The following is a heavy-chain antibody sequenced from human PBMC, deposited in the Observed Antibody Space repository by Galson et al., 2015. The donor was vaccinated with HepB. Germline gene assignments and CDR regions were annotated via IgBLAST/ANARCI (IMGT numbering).Heavy chain of an antibody. CDR3: ARDITPDKVYYYGSGSYYY. Sequence: QSGAEVKKPGASVKVSCKASGYTFTSYGISWVRQAPGQGLEWMGWISAYNGNTNYAQKLQGRVTMTTDTSTSTAYMELRSLRSDDTAVYYCARDITPDKVYYYGSGSYYYWGQGTLVTVSS. CDR1: GYTFTSYG. D-gene: IGHD3-10*01. J-gene: IGHJ4*02. V-gene: IGHV1-18*04. CDR2: ISAYNGNT.